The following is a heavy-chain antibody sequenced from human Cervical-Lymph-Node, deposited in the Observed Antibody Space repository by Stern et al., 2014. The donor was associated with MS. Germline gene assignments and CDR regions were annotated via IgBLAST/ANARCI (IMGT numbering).Heavy chain of an antibody. Sequence: VQLVESGGGSVQPGRSLRLSCAASGFTVDDCAMHWVRQAPGKGLEWVSGISWNSNNIGYADSVRGRFTISRDNAKNSLYLQMNGLRPEDTALYYCAKDISERHYYFDSWGEGTLVTVSS. CDR2: ISWNSNNI. D-gene: IGHD3-16*02. V-gene: IGHV3-9*01. CDR3: AKDISERHYYFDS. J-gene: IGHJ4*02. CDR1: GFTVDDCA.